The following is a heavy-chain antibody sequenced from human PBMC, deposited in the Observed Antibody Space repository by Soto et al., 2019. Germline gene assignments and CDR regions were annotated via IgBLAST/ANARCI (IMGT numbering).Heavy chain of an antibody. V-gene: IGHV3-23*01. CDR2: ISGGGINT. CDR1: GLTFSSYA. CDR3: ATVGRANYFDN. Sequence: PGGSLRLSCAASGLTFSSYALTWVRQAPGKGLEWVSVISGGGINTLYADSVKGRFTISRDNSKNTLYLQMNSLRADDTAVYYCATVGRANYFDNWGKGTLVTVSS. J-gene: IGHJ4*02.